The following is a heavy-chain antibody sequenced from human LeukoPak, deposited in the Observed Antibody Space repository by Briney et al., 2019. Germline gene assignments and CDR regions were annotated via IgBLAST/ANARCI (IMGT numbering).Heavy chain of an antibody. D-gene: IGHD6-13*01. CDR3: ARVPGKGDSWYS. CDR1: GYTFTSYG. V-gene: IGHV1-69*13. J-gene: IGHJ4*02. CDR2: IIPIFGTA. Sequence: ASVKVSCKASGYTFTSYGISWVRQAPGQGLEWMGGIIPIFGTANYAQKFQGRVTITADESTSTAYMELSSLRSEDTAVYYCARVPGKGDSWYSWGQGTLVTVSS.